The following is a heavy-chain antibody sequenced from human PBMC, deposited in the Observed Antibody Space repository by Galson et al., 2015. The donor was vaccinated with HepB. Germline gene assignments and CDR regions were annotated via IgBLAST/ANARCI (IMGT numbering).Heavy chain of an antibody. Sequence: SLRLSCAASGFTFSSYAMSWVRQAPGKGLEWVAAISGSGGSTNYADSVKGRFTISRDNSKNTLYLQMNSLRAEDTAVYYCAKDGEAPYFYYYMDVWGQGTMVTVSS. CDR2: ISGSGGST. V-gene: IGHV3-23*01. CDR3: AKDGEAPYFYYYMDV. J-gene: IGHJ6*03. D-gene: IGHD3-9*01. CDR1: GFTFSSYA.